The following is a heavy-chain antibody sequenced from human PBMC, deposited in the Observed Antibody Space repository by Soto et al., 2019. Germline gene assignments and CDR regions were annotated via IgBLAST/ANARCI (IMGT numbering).Heavy chain of an antibody. V-gene: IGHV4-34*01. CDR2: INHSGST. D-gene: IGHD6-19*01. CDR1: GGSSSGYY. CDR3: ARGPMSLGCIYYGMDV. J-gene: IGHJ6*02. Sequence: SETLSLTCAVYGGSSSGYYWSWIRQPPGKGLEWIGEINHSGSTNYNPSLTSRVTISVDTSKNQFSLKLSPATAADTAVYYCARGPMSLGCIYYGMDVWGQGTTVTVSS.